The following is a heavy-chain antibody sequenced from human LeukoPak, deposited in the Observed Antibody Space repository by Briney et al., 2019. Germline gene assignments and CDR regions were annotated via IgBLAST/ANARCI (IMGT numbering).Heavy chain of an antibody. CDR1: GFAFSTYG. J-gene: IGHJ4*02. V-gene: IGHV3-23*01. CDR2: ISGSGANT. D-gene: IGHD5-18*01. Sequence: PGGSLRLSCTTSGFAFSTYGMAWVRQAPGKGLEWVPSISGSGANTNYADSVKGRLTISRDSSNNTLYLHMDRLRVGDTAVYFCAKRGGYDYGSHFDHWGQGALATVSA. CDR3: AKRGGYDYGSHFDH.